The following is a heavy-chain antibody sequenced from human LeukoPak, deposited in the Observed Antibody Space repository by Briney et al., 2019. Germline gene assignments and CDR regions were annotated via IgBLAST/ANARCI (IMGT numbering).Heavy chain of an antibody. V-gene: IGHV3-48*01. CDR1: GFTFSSHS. J-gene: IGHJ4*02. CDR2: ISDDTYTI. CDR3: ARHQRASQYYFDY. Sequence: GRSLRLSCAASGFTFSSHSMSWVRQAPGRGLEWVSFISDDTYTIYYADSVRGRFTVSRDNARDSLYLQLNSLRAEDTAVYYCARHQRASQYYFDYWGQGTLVTASS.